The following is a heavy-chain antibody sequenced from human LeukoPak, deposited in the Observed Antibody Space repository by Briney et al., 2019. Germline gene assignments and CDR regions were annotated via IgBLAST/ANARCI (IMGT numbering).Heavy chain of an antibody. CDR1: GGSLTSDY. D-gene: IGHD2-21*02. CDR2: IYYSGST. V-gene: IGHV4-59*05. J-gene: IGHJ5*02. Sequence: PPETLSLTCTVSGGSLTSDYGSWIRQPPGKGLEWRGSIYYSGSTYYNPSLKSRVTISVDTSKNQFSLQLSSVTAADTAVYCCARKVVVVTARYGYNWFDPWGQGTLVTVSS. CDR3: ARKVVVVTARYGYNWFDP.